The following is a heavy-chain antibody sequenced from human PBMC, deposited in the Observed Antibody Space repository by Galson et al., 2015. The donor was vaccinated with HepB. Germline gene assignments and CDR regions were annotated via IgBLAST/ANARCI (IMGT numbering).Heavy chain of an antibody. V-gene: IGHV3-23*01. CDR3: AKRHGDYGHYYNGMDA. CDR1: GFTFTSSSCA. J-gene: IGHJ6*02. CDR2: MSCNGVST. D-gene: IGHD4-17*01. Sequence: SLRLSCAASGFTFTSSSCAMSWGRQAPGKGLEWVSSMSCNGVSTYYADSVKGRFTTSRDDSKNTLYLQMNSLRAEDTAVYYCAKRHGDYGHYYNGMDAWGQGTTVIVSS.